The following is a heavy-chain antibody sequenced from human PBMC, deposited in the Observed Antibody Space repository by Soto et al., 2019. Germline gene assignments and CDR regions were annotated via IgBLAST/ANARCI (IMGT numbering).Heavy chain of an antibody. CDR1: GYTFTSYY. Sequence: QVQLVQSGAEVKKPGASVKVSCKASGYTFTSYYMHWVRQAPGQGLEWMGIINPSGGSTSYAQKFQGRVTMTRDTSTSTVYMELSSLRSEDTAVYYCARDQSYCSSTSCYKDDAFDIWGQGTMVTVSS. CDR2: INPSGGST. D-gene: IGHD2-2*02. J-gene: IGHJ3*02. V-gene: IGHV1-46*03. CDR3: ARDQSYCSSTSCYKDDAFDI.